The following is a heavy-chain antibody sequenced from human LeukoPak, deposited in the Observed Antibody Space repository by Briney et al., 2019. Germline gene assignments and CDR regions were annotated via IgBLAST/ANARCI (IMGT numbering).Heavy chain of an antibody. CDR1: GYTFTSYD. CDR3: ARGVVVVVAATRKVPNWFDP. CDR2: MNPNSGNT. J-gene: IGHJ5*02. D-gene: IGHD2-15*01. Sequence: ASVKVSCKASGYTFTSYDINWVRQATGQGLEWMGWMNPNSGNTGYAQKFQGRVTITRNTSISTAYMELSSLRSEDTAVYYCARGVVVVVAATRKVPNWFDPWGQGTLVTVSS. V-gene: IGHV1-8*03.